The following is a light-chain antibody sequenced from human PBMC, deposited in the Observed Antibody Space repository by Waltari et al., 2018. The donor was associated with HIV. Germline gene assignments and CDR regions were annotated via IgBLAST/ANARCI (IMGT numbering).Light chain of an antibody. CDR3: CSYADNYPVV. CDR2: DVN. Sequence: QSVLTQPRSVSGSPGQSVTISCTGTSSDVGGYNYVSWYQHHPGKAPKFMIYDVNKRPSGVPDRFSGSKSGNTASLTISGLQAEDEADYYCCSYADNYPVVFGGGTKLTVL. CDR1: SSDVGGYNY. J-gene: IGLJ2*01. V-gene: IGLV2-11*01.